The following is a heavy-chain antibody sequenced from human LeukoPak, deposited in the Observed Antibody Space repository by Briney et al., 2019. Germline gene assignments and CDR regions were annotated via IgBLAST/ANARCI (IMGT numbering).Heavy chain of an antibody. CDR2: IIPILGIA. Sequence: SVKVSCKASGGTFISYAISWVRQAPGQGLEWMGRIIPILGIANFAQKFQGRVTITADKSTSTAYMELSSLRSEDTAVYYCASAAGAHCSGGSCYSHFDYWGQGTLVTVSS. CDR1: GGTFISYA. CDR3: ASAAGAHCSGGSCYSHFDY. V-gene: IGHV1-69*04. D-gene: IGHD2-15*01. J-gene: IGHJ4*02.